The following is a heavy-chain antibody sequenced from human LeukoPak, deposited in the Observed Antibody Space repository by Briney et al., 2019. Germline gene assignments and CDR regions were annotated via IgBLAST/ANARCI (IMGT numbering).Heavy chain of an antibody. CDR2: INHSGST. J-gene: IGHJ6*02. CDR1: GGSFSGYY. D-gene: IGHD6-13*01. Sequence: SETLSLTCAVYGGSFSGYYWSWIRQPPGKGLEWIGEINHSGSTNYNPSLKSRVTISVDTSKNQFSLKLSSVTAADTAVYHCASSRIAAAVMDVWGQGTTVTVSS. V-gene: IGHV4-34*01. CDR3: ASSRIAAAVMDV.